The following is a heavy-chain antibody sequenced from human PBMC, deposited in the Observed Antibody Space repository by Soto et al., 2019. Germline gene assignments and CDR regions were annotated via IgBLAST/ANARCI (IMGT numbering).Heavy chain of an antibody. CDR1: GFTFSSYG. D-gene: IGHD6-13*01. CDR2: IWYDGSNK. CDR3: ARTGIAAAGTRYYFDY. Sequence: GGSLRLSCAASGFTFSSYGMHWVRQAPGKGLEWVAVIWYDGSNKYYADSVKGRFTISRDNSKNTLYLQMNSLRAEDTAVYYCARTGIAAAGTRYYFDYWGQGTLVTVSS. V-gene: IGHV3-33*01. J-gene: IGHJ4*02.